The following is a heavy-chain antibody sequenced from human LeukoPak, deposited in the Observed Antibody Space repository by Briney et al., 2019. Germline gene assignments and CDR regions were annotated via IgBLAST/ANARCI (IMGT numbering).Heavy chain of an antibody. CDR2: IIPIFGTA. CDR1: GYTFTRFY. CDR3: ARSRDPDIVAVVAARGSTFEN. J-gene: IGHJ3*02. Sequence: ASVKVSCKASGYTFTRFYIHWVRQAPGQGLEWMGGIIPIFGTANYAQKFQGRVTITADKSTSTAYMELSSLRSEDTAVYYCARSRDPDIVAVVAARGSTFENWGQGTMVTVSS. V-gene: IGHV1-69*06. D-gene: IGHD2-15*01.